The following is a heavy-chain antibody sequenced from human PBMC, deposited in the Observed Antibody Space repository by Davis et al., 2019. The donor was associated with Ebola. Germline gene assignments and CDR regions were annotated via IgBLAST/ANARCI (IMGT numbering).Heavy chain of an antibody. Sequence: SETLSLTCTVSGGSISSSSYYWGWIRQPPGKGLEWIGNIYYSGSTYYNPSLKSRVTISVDTSKNQFSLKLNSVTAADTAVYYCARIKLRFLEWLPLYNWFDPWGQGTLVTVSS. D-gene: IGHD3-3*01. CDR3: ARIKLRFLEWLPLYNWFDP. J-gene: IGHJ5*02. CDR1: GGSISSSSYY. CDR2: IYYSGST. V-gene: IGHV4-39*07.